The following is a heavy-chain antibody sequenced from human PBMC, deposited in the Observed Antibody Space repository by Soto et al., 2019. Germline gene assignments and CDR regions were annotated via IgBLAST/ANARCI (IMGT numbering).Heavy chain of an antibody. CDR1: GYTFTTYY. CDR2: INPGDGST. V-gene: IGHV1-46*03. J-gene: IGHJ4*02. D-gene: IGHD1-26*01. Sequence: QVQLVQSGAEVRRPGASVKVSCKASGYTFTTYYIHWVRQAPGQGLEWMAVINPGDGSTTYAQKFQGRVTMTRDTSTSTVYMDLGSLTSEYTAVYFCTRDLGGSYFDYWGQGTLVTVSS. CDR3: TRDLGGSYFDY.